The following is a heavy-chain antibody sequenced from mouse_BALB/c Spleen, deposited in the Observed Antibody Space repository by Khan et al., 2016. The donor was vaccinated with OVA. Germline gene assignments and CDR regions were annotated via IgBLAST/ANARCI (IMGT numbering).Heavy chain of an antibody. Sequence: EVELVESGGGLVQPGGSRKLSCAASGFTFSSFGMHWVRQAPEKGLEWVAYISSGSGTIYYADTVKGRFTISRDSPRNTLFLQMTSLRSEDTAMYYCASSSWDYWGQGTTLTVSS. CDR1: GFTFSSFG. J-gene: IGHJ2*01. D-gene: IGHD1-1*01. CDR2: ISSGSGTI. CDR3: ASSSWDY. V-gene: IGHV5-17*02.